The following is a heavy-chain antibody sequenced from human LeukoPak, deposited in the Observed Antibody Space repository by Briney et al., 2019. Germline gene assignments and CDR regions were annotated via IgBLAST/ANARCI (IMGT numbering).Heavy chain of an antibody. CDR3: AKDGAQVGVTFDY. Sequence: GRSLRLSCAASGFAFDGYAIHWVRQAPGKGLEWVSGISWNSGSIVYADSVKGRFTISRDNAKNTLYLQMNSLRVEDTAIYYCAKDGAQVGVTFDYWGQGTLVTVSS. V-gene: IGHV3-9*01. J-gene: IGHJ4*02. CDR2: ISWNSGSI. CDR1: GFAFDGYA. D-gene: IGHD1-26*01.